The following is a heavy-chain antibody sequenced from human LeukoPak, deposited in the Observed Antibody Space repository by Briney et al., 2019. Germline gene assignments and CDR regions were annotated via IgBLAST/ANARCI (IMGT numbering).Heavy chain of an antibody. D-gene: IGHD4-17*01. J-gene: IGHJ3*02. CDR1: GFTFSSYE. Sequence: GGSLRLSCAASGFTFSSYEMNWVRQAPGKGLEWVSYISSSGSTIYYADSVKGRFTISRDNAKNSLYLQMNSLRAEDTALYYCARDTVTGLDAFDIWGQGTMVTVSS. V-gene: IGHV3-48*03. CDR2: ISSSGSTI. CDR3: ARDTVTGLDAFDI.